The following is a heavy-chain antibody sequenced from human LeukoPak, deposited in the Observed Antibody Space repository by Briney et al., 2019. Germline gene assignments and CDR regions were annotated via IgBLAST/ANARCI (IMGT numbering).Heavy chain of an antibody. CDR3: ARDRVVITSRGLVVTPGGDY. CDR2: ISSSSSYI. D-gene: IGHD3-16*02. Sequence: GGSLRLSCAASGFTFSSYSMNWVRQAPGKGLEWVSSISSSSSYIYYADSVKGRFTISRDNAKNSLYLQMNSLRAEDTAVYYCARDRVVITSRGLVVTPGGDYWGQGILVTVSS. CDR1: GFTFSSYS. J-gene: IGHJ4*02. V-gene: IGHV3-21*04.